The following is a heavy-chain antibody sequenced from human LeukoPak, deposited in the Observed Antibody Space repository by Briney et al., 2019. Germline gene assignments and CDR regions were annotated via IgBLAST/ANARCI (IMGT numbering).Heavy chain of an antibody. CDR1: GGSISSYY. J-gene: IGHJ6*02. D-gene: IGHD6-13*01. V-gene: IGHV4-59*08. CDR3: ARSAAGVYYYYYGMDV. CDR2: IYYSGST. Sequence: SETLSLTCTVSGGSISSYYCSWIRQPPGKGLEWIGYIYYSGSTNYNPSLKSRVTISVDTSKNQFSLKLSSVTAADTAVYYCARSAAGVYYYYYGMDVWGQGTTVTVSS.